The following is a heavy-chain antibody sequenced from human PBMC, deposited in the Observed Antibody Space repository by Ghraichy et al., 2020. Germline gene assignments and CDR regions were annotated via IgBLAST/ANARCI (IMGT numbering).Heavy chain of an antibody. CDR1: GFTFSSYA. V-gene: IGHV3-23*01. J-gene: IGHJ4*02. CDR2: ISGSGGSA. D-gene: IGHD2-2*01. CDR3: AKGQIAHCTTTNCQCRFDS. Sequence: GGSLSLSCAASGFTFSSYAMSWVRQAPGKGLEWVSGISGSGGSASYADSVKGRFTISRDNSKNTLYLQMNSLRAEDTAIYYCAKGQIAHCTTTNCQCRFDSWGQGTLVTVSS.